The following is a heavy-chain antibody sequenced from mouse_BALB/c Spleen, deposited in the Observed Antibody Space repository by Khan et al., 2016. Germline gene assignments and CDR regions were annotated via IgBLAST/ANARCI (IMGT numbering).Heavy chain of an antibody. CDR3: ARAGYYGYLAY. CDR2: INPDSYTI. D-gene: IGHD1-1*01. V-gene: IGHV4-1*02. CDR1: GFDFSRYW. J-gene: IGHJ3*01. Sequence: EKLLESGGGLVHPGGSLKLSCAASGFDFSRYWMSWVRQAPGKGLEWIGEINPDSYTINYTPSLKDKFIISRDNAKNTLYLQMSKVRSEDTALYYCARAGYYGYLAYWGQGTLVTVSA.